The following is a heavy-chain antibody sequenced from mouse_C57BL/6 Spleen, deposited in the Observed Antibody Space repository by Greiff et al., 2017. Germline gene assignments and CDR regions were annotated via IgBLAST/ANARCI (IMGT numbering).Heavy chain of an antibody. CDR1: GFTFSNYW. CDR3: TLGYAMDY. J-gene: IGHJ4*01. V-gene: IGHV6-3*01. CDR2: IRLKSDNYAT. Sequence: EVKVEESGGGLVQPGGSMKLSCVASGFTFSNYWMNWVRQSPEKGLEWVAQIRLKSDNYATHYAESVKGRFTISRDDSKSSVYVQMNNLRAEDTGIYYCTLGYAMDYWGQGTSVTVSS.